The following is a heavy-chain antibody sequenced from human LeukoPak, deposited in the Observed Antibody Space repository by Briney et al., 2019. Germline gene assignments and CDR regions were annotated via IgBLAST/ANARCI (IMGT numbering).Heavy chain of an antibody. J-gene: IGHJ4*02. V-gene: IGHV3-30-3*01. D-gene: IGHD2-2*01. CDR1: GFTFSSYA. CDR2: ISYDGSNK. Sequence: GGSLRLSCAASGFTFSSYAMHWVRQAPGKGLEWVAVISYDGSNKYYADSVKGRFTISRDNSKNTLYLQMNSLRAEDTAVYYCARVLIVVVPAAIGYWGQGTLVTVSS. CDR3: ARVLIVVVPAAIGY.